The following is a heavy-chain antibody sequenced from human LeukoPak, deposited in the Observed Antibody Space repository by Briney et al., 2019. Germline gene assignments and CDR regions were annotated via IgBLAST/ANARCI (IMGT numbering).Heavy chain of an antibody. CDR3: ARATVTTAHFDY. CDR1: GGSISSGDYY. D-gene: IGHD4-17*01. V-gene: IGHV4-30-4*01. CDR2: IYYSGST. Sequence: SETLSLTCTVSGGSISSGDYYWSWIHQPPGKGLEWIGYIYYSGSTYYNQSLKSRVTISVDTSKNQFSLKLSSVTAADTAVYYCARATVTTAHFDYWGQGTLVTVSS. J-gene: IGHJ4*02.